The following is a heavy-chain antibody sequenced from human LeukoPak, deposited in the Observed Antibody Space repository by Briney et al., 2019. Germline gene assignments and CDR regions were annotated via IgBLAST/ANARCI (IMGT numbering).Heavy chain of an antibody. Sequence: PGGSLRLSCVASGFSLSSYSMNWVRQAPGKGLEWISFIHSSGGIIFYAESMKGRFTISRDNAKNSLFLQMNSLRAEDTAVYYCARRVPNEVITDYFDYWGPGTLVTVSS. V-gene: IGHV3-48*04. CDR1: GFSLSSYS. CDR2: IHSSGGII. CDR3: ARRVPNEVITDYFDY. J-gene: IGHJ4*02. D-gene: IGHD3-16*01.